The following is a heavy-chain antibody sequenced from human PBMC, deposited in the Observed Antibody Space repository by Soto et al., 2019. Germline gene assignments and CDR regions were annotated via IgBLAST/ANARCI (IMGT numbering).Heavy chain of an antibody. CDR3: ARQEQLVYYYFDY. CDR1: GDSISSSSYY. J-gene: IGHJ4*02. Sequence: QLQLQESGPGLVKPSETLSLTCTVSGDSISSSSYYWGWIRQPPGKGLEWIGNIYYSGSTYYNPSLKSRVPISVDTSKNQFSLKLSSVTAADTAVYFCARQEQLVYYYFDYWGQGTLFTVSS. D-gene: IGHD6-6*01. V-gene: IGHV4-39*01. CDR2: IYYSGST.